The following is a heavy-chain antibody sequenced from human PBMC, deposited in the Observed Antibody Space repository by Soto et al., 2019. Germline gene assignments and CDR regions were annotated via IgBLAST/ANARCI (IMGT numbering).Heavy chain of an antibody. V-gene: IGHV3-30-3*01. Sequence: GGSLRLSCAASGFTFSSYAMHWVRQAPGKGLEWVAVISYDGSNKYYADSVKGRFTISRDNSKNTLYLQMNSLRAEDTAVYYCARDLSSSGWYPNWYFDLWGRGTLVTVSS. CDR3: ARDLSSSGWYPNWYFDL. CDR1: GFTFSSYA. CDR2: ISYDGSNK. J-gene: IGHJ2*01. D-gene: IGHD6-19*01.